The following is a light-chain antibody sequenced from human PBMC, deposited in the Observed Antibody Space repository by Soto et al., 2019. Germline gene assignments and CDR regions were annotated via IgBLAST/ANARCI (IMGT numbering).Light chain of an antibody. Sequence: QSALTQPASVSGSPGQSITISCTGTSSDVGAYNYVSWYQQYPGTAPKLMIYDVNNRPSGVSNRFSGSKSGNTASLTISGLQTEDEADYYCSSYTGSSTLVIFGGGTKLTVL. V-gene: IGLV2-14*01. CDR3: SSYTGSSTLVI. J-gene: IGLJ2*01. CDR1: SSDVGAYNY. CDR2: DVN.